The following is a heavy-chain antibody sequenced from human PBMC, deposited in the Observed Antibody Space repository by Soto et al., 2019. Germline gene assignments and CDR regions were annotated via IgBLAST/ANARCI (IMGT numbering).Heavy chain of an antibody. V-gene: IGHV5-51*01. CDR2: IYPGDSDT. J-gene: IGHJ6*02. D-gene: IGHD4-17*01. Sequence: PGESLKISCKGSGYSFTSYWIGWVRQMPGKGLEWMGIIYPGDSDTRYSPSFQGQVTISADKSISTAYLQWSSLKASDTAMFYCARSATVMYYYYYGMDVWGQGTTVTVSS. CDR3: ARSATVMYYYYYGMDV. CDR1: GYSFTSYW.